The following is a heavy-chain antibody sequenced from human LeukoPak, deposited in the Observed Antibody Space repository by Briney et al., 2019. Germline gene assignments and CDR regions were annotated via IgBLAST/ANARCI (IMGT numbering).Heavy chain of an antibody. V-gene: IGHV1-2*06. CDR1: GYTFTGYY. Sequence: GASVKVSCKASGYTFTGYYMHWVRQAPGQGLEWMGRINPNSGGTNYAQKFQGRVTMTRDTSISTAYMGLSRLRSDDTAVYYCARVRYYDYVWGSYRNNWFDPWGQGTLVTVSS. D-gene: IGHD3-16*02. CDR3: ARVRYYDYVWGSYRNNWFDP. J-gene: IGHJ5*02. CDR2: INPNSGGT.